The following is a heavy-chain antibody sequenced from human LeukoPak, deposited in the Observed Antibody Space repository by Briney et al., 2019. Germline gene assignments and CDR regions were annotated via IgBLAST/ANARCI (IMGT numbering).Heavy chain of an antibody. CDR3: ATALGYSYGFDY. CDR1: GYTLTELS. CDR2: FDPEDGET. V-gene: IGHV1-24*01. Sequence: ASVKVSCKVSGYTLTELSMHWVRQAPGKGLEWMGGFDPEDGETIYAQKFQGRVTMAEDTSTDTSYMELSSLRSEDTAVYYCATALGYSYGFDYWGQGTLVTVFS. D-gene: IGHD5-18*01. J-gene: IGHJ4*02.